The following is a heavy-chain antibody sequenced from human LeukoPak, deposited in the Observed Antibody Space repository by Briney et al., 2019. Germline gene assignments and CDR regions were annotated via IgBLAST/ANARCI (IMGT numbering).Heavy chain of an antibody. CDR3: AREFYMVRGVSSLFDP. J-gene: IGHJ5*02. Sequence: SETLSLTCTVSGGSISNYYWSWIRQHPGKGLEWIGYIYYSGSTFYNPSLKSRVTISVDTSKNQFSLKLSSVTAADTAVYYCAREFYMVRGVSSLFDPWGQGTLVTVSS. D-gene: IGHD3-10*01. CDR1: GGSISNYY. CDR2: IYYSGST. V-gene: IGHV4-59*06.